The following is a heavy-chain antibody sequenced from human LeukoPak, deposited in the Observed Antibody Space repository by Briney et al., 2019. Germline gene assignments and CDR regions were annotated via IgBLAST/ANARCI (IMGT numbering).Heavy chain of an antibody. CDR3: ARDIVVVPAAPGY. D-gene: IGHD2-2*01. V-gene: IGHV3-23*01. CDR2: ISGSGGST. Sequence: GGSLRLSCAASGFTFSSYAMSWVRQAPGKGLEWVSAISGSGGSTYYADSVKGRFTISRDNSKNTLYLQMNSLRAEDTAVYYCARDIVVVPAAPGYWGQGTLVTVSS. J-gene: IGHJ4*02. CDR1: GFTFSSYA.